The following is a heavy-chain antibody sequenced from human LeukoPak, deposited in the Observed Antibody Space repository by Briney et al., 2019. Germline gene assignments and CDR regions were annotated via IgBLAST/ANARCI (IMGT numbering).Heavy chain of an antibody. CDR3: ARTYYDFWSGYLYYFDY. V-gene: IGHV4-34*01. CDR1: GGSSSGYY. J-gene: IGHJ4*02. Sequence: PSETLSLTCAVYGGSSSGYYWSWIRQPPGKGLEWIGEINHSGSTNYNPSLKSRVSISVDTSKNQFSLKLSSVTAADTAVYYCARTYYDFWSGYLYYFDYWGQGTLVTVSS. CDR2: INHSGST. D-gene: IGHD3-3*01.